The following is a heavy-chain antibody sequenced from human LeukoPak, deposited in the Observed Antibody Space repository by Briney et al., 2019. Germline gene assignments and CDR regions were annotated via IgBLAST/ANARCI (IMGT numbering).Heavy chain of an antibody. CDR1: GGSISSSNW. Sequence: PSGTLSLTCAVSGGSISSSNWWSWVRQPPGKGLEWIGEIYHSGSTNYNPSLKSRVTISVDKSKNQFSLKLSSVTAADTAVYYCARGMESSGWSYYYYYMDVWGKGTTVTISS. D-gene: IGHD6-19*01. J-gene: IGHJ6*03. CDR3: ARGMESSGWSYYYYYMDV. V-gene: IGHV4-4*02. CDR2: IYHSGST.